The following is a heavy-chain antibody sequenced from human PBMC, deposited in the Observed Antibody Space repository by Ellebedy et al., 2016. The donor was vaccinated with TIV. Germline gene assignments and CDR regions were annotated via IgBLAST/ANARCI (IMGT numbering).Heavy chain of an antibody. D-gene: IGHD6-19*01. CDR3: ARDRLVLGY. CDR2: IKEDGSEE. J-gene: IGHJ4*02. Sequence: GESLKISCAASGFTFSLNWMYWVRQAPGKGLEWVANIKEDGSEEYYVDSVKGRFTISRDNAKNSLYLQMNSLRTEDTAVYYCARDRLVLGYWGQGTLVTVSS. V-gene: IGHV3-7*03. CDR1: GFTFSLNW.